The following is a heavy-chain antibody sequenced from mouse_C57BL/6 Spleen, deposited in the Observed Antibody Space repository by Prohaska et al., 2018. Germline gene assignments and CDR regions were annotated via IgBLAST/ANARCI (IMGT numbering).Heavy chain of an antibody. D-gene: IGHD1-1*01. V-gene: IGHV1-26*01. Sequence: HGKSLEWIGDINPNNGGTSYNQKFKGKATLTVDKSSSTAYMELRSLTSEDSAVYYCARWIYYYGSSYGAMDYWGQGTSVTVSS. CDR2: INPNNGGT. J-gene: IGHJ4*01. CDR3: ARWIYYYGSSYGAMDY.